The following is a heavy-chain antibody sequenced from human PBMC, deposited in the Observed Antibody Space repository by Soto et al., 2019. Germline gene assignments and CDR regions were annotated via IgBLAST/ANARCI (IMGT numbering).Heavy chain of an antibody. CDR2: IIPIFGTA. V-gene: IGHV1-69*13. CDR1: GGTFSSYA. Sequence: SVKVSCKASGGTFSSYAISWVRQAPGQGLEWMGGIIPIFGTANYAQKFQGRVTITADESTSTAYMELSSLRSEDTAVYYCASYLRLASRGYFHYWGQATQVTVSS. CDR3: ASYLRLASRGYFHY. J-gene: IGHJ4*02. D-gene: IGHD2-15*01.